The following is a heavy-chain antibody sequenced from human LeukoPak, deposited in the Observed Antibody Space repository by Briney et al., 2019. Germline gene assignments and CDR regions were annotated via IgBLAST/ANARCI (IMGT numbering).Heavy chain of an antibody. D-gene: IGHD6-13*01. Sequence: GGSLRLSCAASGFTFNTFWMSWVRQTPGKGLEWVANIKEDGTKKYYVDSVKGRFTISRDNAENSLYLQMNSLRAEDTAVYYCARDAAGYDPWGQGTLVTVSS. J-gene: IGHJ5*02. V-gene: IGHV3-7*01. CDR2: IKEDGTKK. CDR1: GFTFNTFW. CDR3: ARDAAGYDP.